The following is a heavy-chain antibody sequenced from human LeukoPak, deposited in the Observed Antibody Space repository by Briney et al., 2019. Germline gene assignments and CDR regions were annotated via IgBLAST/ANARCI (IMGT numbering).Heavy chain of an antibody. CDR2: MSSNGGTT. CDR1: GFTFSSYA. Sequence: PGGSLRLSCAASGFTFSSYAMHWVRQAPGKGLEYVSAMSSNGGTTDYANSVRGRFTISRDNSKNTLYLQMGSLRAEDMAVYYCARVGDVGPFDYWGQGTLVTVSS. CDR3: ARVGDVGPFDY. D-gene: IGHD1-26*01. J-gene: IGHJ4*02. V-gene: IGHV3-64*01.